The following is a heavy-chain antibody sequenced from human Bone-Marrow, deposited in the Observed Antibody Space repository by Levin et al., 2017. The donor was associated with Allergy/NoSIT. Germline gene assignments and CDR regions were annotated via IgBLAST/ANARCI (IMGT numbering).Heavy chain of an antibody. J-gene: IGHJ4*02. CDR2: IYPDDSDT. Sequence: GESLKISCKGSGYTFTIYWIAWVRQMPGKGLEWMGIIYPDDSDTRYSPSFQGQVTISADKSLDTAYLQWSSLKASDTAIYYCARTLGYCRGGRCKSETSFDYWGQGTLVTVSS. V-gene: IGHV5-51*01. CDR3: ARTLGYCRGGRCKSETSFDY. D-gene: IGHD2-15*01. CDR1: GYTFTIYW.